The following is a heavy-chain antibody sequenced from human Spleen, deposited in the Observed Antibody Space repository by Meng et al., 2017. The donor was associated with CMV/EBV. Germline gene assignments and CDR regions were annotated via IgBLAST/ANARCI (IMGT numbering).Heavy chain of an antibody. J-gene: IGHJ5*02. Sequence: ASVKVSCKASGYTFTAYYMHWVRQAPGQGLEWMGWINPNSGGTDYVQKFQGRVTMTRETSISTAYMELNNLTSNDTAVYYCTRTSGTLGWFDPWGQGTLVTVSS. CDR3: TRTSGTLGWFDP. CDR1: GYTFTAYY. D-gene: IGHD1-1*01. CDR2: INPNSGGT. V-gene: IGHV1-2*02.